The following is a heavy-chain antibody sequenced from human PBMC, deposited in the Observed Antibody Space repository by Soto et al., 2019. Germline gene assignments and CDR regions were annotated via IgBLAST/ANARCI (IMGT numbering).Heavy chain of an antibody. CDR1: GFTFSSYG. CDR3: ARDPTYYDFWSGYYGYFDY. D-gene: IGHD3-3*01. CDR2: IWYDGSNK. V-gene: IGHV3-33*01. Sequence: GGSLRLSCAASGFTFSSYGMHWVRQAPGKGLEWVAVIWYDGSNKYYADSVKGRFTISRDNSKNTLYLQMNSLRAEDTAVYYCARDPTYYDFWSGYYGYFDYWGQGTLVTVSS. J-gene: IGHJ4*02.